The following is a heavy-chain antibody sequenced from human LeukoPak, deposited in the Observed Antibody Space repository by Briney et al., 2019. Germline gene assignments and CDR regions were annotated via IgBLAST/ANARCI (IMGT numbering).Heavy chain of an antibody. D-gene: IGHD3-22*01. J-gene: IGHJ5*02. CDR2: IRYDGSFK. Sequence: PGGSLRLSCAASGFTFSDYGLHWVRQAPGKGPEWVAFIRYDGSFKYYADSVKGRFAISRDNSKDTLFLQMNSLRAEDTALYYCAKLPRSSGLPSSWGQGTLVTVSS. CDR3: AKLPRSSGLPSS. CDR1: GFTFSDYG. V-gene: IGHV3-30*02.